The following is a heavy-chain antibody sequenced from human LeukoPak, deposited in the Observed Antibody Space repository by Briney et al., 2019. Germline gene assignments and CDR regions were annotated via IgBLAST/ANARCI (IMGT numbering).Heavy chain of an antibody. J-gene: IGHJ4*02. CDR3: TRGAAEAGFSIDY. CDR1: GFTFSSYW. CDR2: INSDGSST. Sequence: QTGGSLRLSCAASGFTFSSYWMYWVCQAPGKGLVWVSRINSDGSSTSCADSVKGRFTISRDNAKNTLYLQMNSLRAEDTAVYYCTRGAAEAGFSIDYWGQGTLVTVSS. V-gene: IGHV3-74*01. D-gene: IGHD6-25*01.